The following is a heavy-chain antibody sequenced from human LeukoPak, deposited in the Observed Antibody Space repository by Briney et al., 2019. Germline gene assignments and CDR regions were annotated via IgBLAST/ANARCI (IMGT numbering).Heavy chain of an antibody. D-gene: IGHD1-1*01. CDR1: GFTFTSYS. Sequence: QPGGSLRLSCAVSGFTFTSYSMNWVRQAPGKGLEWLSYISTDSSGIYYADSVKGRFTISRDDAKNSLYLQLNSLRDEDTAMYYCARDRNWAFDYWDQGTLVTVSS. J-gene: IGHJ4*02. V-gene: IGHV3-48*02. CDR3: ARDRNWAFDY. CDR2: ISTDSSGI.